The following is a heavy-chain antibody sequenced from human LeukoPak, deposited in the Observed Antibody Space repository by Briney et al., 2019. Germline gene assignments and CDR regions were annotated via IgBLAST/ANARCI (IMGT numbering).Heavy chain of an antibody. D-gene: IGHD2-15*01. CDR2: INQDGSEK. CDR3: ARAREAPANVFPDH. CDR1: GFTFSRYW. J-gene: IGHJ4*02. Sequence: GGSLRLSCAPSGFTFSRYWMTLFRQSPGKGLEWVADINQDGSEKYYGDSVTGRFTISRDNPENSLFLQMNSLRDDDTGVYYCARAREAPANVFPDHWGQGVVVTVSS. V-gene: IGHV3-7*01.